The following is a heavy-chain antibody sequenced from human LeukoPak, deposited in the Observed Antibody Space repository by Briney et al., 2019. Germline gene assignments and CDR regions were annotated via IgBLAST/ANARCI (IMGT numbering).Heavy chain of an antibody. CDR3: ARHFPHMDYSGWKQGWFDP. CDR2: IYYSGIT. V-gene: IGHV4-39*01. CDR1: GDSINSRGYY. D-gene: IGHD6-19*01. Sequence: SETLSLTCTVSGDSINSRGYYWGWIRQPPGKGLEWIESIYYSGITYYNPSRKSRITISVYKSENHFSLRLISVTAAHTAVYYCARHFPHMDYSGWKQGWFDPWGQGTLVTVSS. J-gene: IGHJ5*02.